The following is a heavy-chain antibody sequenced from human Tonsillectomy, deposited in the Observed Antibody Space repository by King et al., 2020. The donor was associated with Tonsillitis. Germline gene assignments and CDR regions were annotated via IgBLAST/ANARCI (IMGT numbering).Heavy chain of an antibody. CDR2: ISSSSSYI. V-gene: IGHV3-21*01. J-gene: IGHJ4*02. Sequence: VQLVESGGGLVKPGGSLRLSCAASGFTFSSYSMNWVRQAPGKGLEWVSSISSSSSYIYYADSVKGRFTISRDNAKNSLYLQMNSLRAEDTAVYYCARDVASFCSGGSCYSGSYDYWGQGTLVTVSS. D-gene: IGHD2-15*01. CDR3: ARDVASFCSGGSCYSGSYDY. CDR1: GFTFSSYS.